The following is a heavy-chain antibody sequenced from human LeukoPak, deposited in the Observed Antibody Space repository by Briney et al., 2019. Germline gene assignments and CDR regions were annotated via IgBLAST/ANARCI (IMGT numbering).Heavy chain of an antibody. CDR2: ISSSSSYI. CDR1: GFTFSSYS. Sequence: GGSLRLSCAASGFTFSSYSMNWVRQAPGKGLEWVSSISSSSSYIYYADSVKGRFTISRDNAKNSLYLQTNSLRAEDTAVYYCARLRGYCSSTSCPGAFDYWGQGTLVTVSS. D-gene: IGHD2-2*01. J-gene: IGHJ4*02. CDR3: ARLRGYCSSTSCPGAFDY. V-gene: IGHV3-21*01.